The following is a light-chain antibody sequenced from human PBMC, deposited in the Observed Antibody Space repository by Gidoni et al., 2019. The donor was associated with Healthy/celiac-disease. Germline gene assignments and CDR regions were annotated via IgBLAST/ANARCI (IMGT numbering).Light chain of an antibody. J-gene: IGLJ1*01. CDR2: GKN. Sequence: SSYLTQDPPVSLALGQTVRITCQGDSSRSYYASGYQQKPGQAPVLVIYGKNNRHSAIPDRFSGSSSGNTASLPLTVAQAEDAADYYCNSRAGSGNHSVFGTGTKVTVL. CDR1: SSRSYY. CDR3: NSRAGSGNHSV. V-gene: IGLV3-19*01.